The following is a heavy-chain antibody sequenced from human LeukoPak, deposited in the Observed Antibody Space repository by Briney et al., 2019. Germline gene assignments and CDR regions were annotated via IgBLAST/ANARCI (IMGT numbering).Heavy chain of an antibody. Sequence: GGSLRLSCAAPGFTFSSFGMHWVRQAPGKGLEWVAVISYDGSNKYYADSVKGRFTISRDNSKNTLYLQMNSLRAEDTAVYYCAKDGSFGYSGYDYWGQGTLVTVSS. J-gene: IGHJ4*02. CDR3: AKDGSFGYSGYDY. D-gene: IGHD5-12*01. CDR1: GFTFSSFG. CDR2: ISYDGSNK. V-gene: IGHV3-30*18.